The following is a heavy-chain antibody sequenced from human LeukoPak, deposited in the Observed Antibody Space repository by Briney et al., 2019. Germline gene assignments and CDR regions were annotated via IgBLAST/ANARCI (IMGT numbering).Heavy chain of an antibody. D-gene: IGHD3-22*01. CDR2: IRTRPKGYTT. CDR1: RFTFSDHY. V-gene: IGHV3-72*01. Sequence: PGGSLRLSCAASRFTFSDHYMDWVRQAPGKGLEWVARIRTRPKGYTTLYAPSVRDRFSISRDDSTNSVYLQMNSLKTEDTAVYFCARVGDYYDTRGFSSDAFDIWGLGTMVTVAS. CDR3: ARVGDYYDTRGFSSDAFDI. J-gene: IGHJ3*02.